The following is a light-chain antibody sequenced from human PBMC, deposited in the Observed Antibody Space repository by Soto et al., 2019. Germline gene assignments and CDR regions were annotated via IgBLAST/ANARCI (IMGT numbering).Light chain of an antibody. CDR1: QSISNY. CDR2: AAS. CDR3: QQGYSTLPIT. Sequence: DIQMTQSPSSLSASVGDRVTITCRASQSISNYLNWYQQKPGKVPKLLIYAASSLQSGVPSRVSGSGSGTDFTLTITGLQPEDFASYYCQQGYSTLPITVGPGTKVDMK. V-gene: IGKV1-39*01. J-gene: IGKJ3*01.